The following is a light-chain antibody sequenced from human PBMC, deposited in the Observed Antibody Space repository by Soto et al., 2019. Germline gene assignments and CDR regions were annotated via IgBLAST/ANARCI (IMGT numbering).Light chain of an antibody. J-gene: IGKJ3*01. Sequence: DIQMTQSPSSLSASVGDRVTITCRTSQSIRSSLNWYQQKPGKAPKLLIYAASNLQSGVPSRFSGGGSGTDFTLTISSLQPEDFATYYCQPSYSTLTFGPGTRVDIK. V-gene: IGKV1-39*01. CDR3: QPSYSTLT. CDR1: QSIRSS. CDR2: AAS.